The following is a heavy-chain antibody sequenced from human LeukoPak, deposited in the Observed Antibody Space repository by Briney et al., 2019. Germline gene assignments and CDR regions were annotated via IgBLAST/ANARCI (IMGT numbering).Heavy chain of an antibody. J-gene: IGHJ4*02. V-gene: IGHV3-23*01. CDR1: GFTFSRYW. D-gene: IGHD4-17*01. Sequence: GGSLRLSCAASGFTFSRYWMSWVRQAPGKGLEWVSAISGSGGNTYYADSVKGRFTISRDNSKNTLYLQMNSLRADDTAAYYCAKLLNDYGDYYFDSWGQGTLVTVSS. CDR3: AKLLNDYGDYYFDS. CDR2: ISGSGGNT.